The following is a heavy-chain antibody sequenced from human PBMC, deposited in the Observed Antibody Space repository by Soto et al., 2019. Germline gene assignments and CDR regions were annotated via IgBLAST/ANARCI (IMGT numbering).Heavy chain of an antibody. V-gene: IGHV4-30-4*01. CDR3: AREGDQYASSGYYRTQKYYFDY. CDR2: IYYSGST. J-gene: IGHJ4*02. Sequence: SETLSLTCTVSGGSISSGDYYWSWIRQPPGKGLEWIGYIYYSGSTYYNPSLKSRVTISVDTSKNQFSLKLSSVTAADTAVYYCAREGDQYASSGYYRTQKYYFDYWGQGTLVTVSS. D-gene: IGHD3-22*01. CDR1: GGSISSGDYY.